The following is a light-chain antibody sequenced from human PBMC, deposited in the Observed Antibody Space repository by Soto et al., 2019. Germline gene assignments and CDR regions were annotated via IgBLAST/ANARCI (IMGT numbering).Light chain of an antibody. CDR2: DVS. J-gene: IGLJ1*01. CDR1: SSDVGGYNY. V-gene: IGLV2-14*03. CDR3: SSYTSSSTPLYV. Sequence: QSVLTQPASVSGSPGQSITISCTGTSSDVGGYNYVSWYQQHPGKAPKLMIYDVSNRPSGVSNRFFGSKSGNTASLTISGLQAEDEADYYCSSYTSSSTPLYVFGTGTKVNVL.